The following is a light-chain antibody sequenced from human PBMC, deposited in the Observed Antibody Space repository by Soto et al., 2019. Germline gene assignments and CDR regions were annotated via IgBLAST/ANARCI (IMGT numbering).Light chain of an antibody. V-gene: IGLV2-14*01. CDR1: SSDVGGYNY. CDR2: DVT. CDR3: SSYTSSTLVV. Sequence: QSALTQPASVSGSPGQSITISCSGTSSDVGGYNYVSWFQQYPGKAPKLLIYDVTNRPSGVSHRFSGSKSGNTASLTISGLQAEDEADYHCSSYTSSTLVVFGGGTKLTFL. J-gene: IGLJ2*01.